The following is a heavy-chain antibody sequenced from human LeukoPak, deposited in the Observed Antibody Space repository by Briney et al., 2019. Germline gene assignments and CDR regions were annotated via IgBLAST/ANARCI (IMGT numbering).Heavy chain of an antibody. D-gene: IGHD3-22*01. CDR1: GGSISSGGYC. Sequence: SQTLSLTCTVSGGSISSGGYCWSWVRQHPGKGLEWIAYIYYSGSTYYNPSLKSRVTISVDTSKNQFSLKLSSVTAADTAVYYCARDLTSSGYHNWFDPWGQGTLVTVSS. J-gene: IGHJ5*02. V-gene: IGHV4-31*03. CDR3: ARDLTSSGYHNWFDP. CDR2: IYYSGST.